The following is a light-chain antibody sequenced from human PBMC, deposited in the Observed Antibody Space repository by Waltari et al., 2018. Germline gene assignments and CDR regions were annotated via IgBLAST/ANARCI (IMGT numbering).Light chain of an antibody. J-gene: IGKJ1*01. Sequence: EIVLTQSPGTLSLSPGERATLSCRASQSVSRTLAWYQQKPGQAPRLLIYGASTRATGIPERFSGGGSGTDFSLTISRLEPEDFAVYYCQHYVSLPATFGQGT. V-gene: IGKV3-20*01. CDR1: QSVSRT. CDR3: QHYVSLPAT. CDR2: GAS.